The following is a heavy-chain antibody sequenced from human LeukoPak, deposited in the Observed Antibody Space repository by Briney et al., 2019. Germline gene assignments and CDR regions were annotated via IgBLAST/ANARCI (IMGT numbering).Heavy chain of an antibody. CDR2: ISSSGSTI. V-gene: IGHV3-48*03. J-gene: IGHJ3*02. Sequence: GGSLRLSCAASGFTFSNYAMRWVRQAPGKGLEWVSYISSSGSTIYYADSVKGRFTISRDNAKNSLYLQMNSLRAEDTAVFYCARELIRNDEGAFDIWGQGTMVTVSS. D-gene: IGHD1-1*01. CDR3: ARELIRNDEGAFDI. CDR1: GFTFSNYA.